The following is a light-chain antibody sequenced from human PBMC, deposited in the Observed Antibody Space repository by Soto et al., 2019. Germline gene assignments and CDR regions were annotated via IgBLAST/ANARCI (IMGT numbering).Light chain of an antibody. CDR1: QSVSSSY. CDR2: YAS. Sequence: ENVLTQSPGTLSLSPGERATLSCRASQSVSSSYLAWYQQRPGQAPRLLISYASTRATGIPDRFSGSGSGTDFTLTISRLEPGDFAVYYCQQYGSSITFGQGTRLEIK. J-gene: IGKJ5*01. V-gene: IGKV3-20*01. CDR3: QQYGSSIT.